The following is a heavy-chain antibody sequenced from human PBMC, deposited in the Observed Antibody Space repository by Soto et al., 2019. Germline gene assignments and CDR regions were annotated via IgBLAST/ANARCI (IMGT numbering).Heavy chain of an antibody. CDR2: IGGGGRLI. J-gene: IGHJ4*02. CDR1: GFTFSSFS. CDR3: ARDLGWAFDC. V-gene: IGHV3-48*02. D-gene: IGHD6-19*01. Sequence: EVQLVESGGGLVQRGGSLRLSCAASGFTFSSFSMNWVRQAPGRGLEWISYIGGGGRLISYADSVKGRFAISRDNAQNSLYLQMDSLRDEDTAAYYCARDLGWAFDCWGQGTLVTVSS.